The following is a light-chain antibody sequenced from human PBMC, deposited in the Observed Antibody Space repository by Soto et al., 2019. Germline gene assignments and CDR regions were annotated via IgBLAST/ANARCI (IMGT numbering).Light chain of an antibody. CDR3: QQYSSYWT. Sequence: DIQMTQSPSTLSASVGDRVTITCRASQSLSGLLAWYQQKPGKAPKLLIYDASSLASGVPSRFSGSGSGTEFTLTISSLQPDDFATYFCQQYSSYWTFGQGTKVESK. CDR1: QSLSGL. J-gene: IGKJ1*01. V-gene: IGKV1-5*01. CDR2: DAS.